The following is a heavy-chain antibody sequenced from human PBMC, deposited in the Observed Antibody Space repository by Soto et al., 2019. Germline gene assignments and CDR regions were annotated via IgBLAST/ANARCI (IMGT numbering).Heavy chain of an antibody. Sequence: SETLSLTCAVYGGSFSGYSWSWIRQPPGKGLEWIGEINHSGRTNYNTSLRRRATISEDTSQNQFSLKLRAVTAAATAVYYCGRRSYWYYYGWGSYGPYYFDYWGQGTLVIVSS. CDR3: GRRSYWYYYGWGSYGPYYFDY. J-gene: IGHJ4*02. V-gene: IGHV4-34*01. D-gene: IGHD3-10*01. CDR1: GGSFSGYS. CDR2: INHSGRT.